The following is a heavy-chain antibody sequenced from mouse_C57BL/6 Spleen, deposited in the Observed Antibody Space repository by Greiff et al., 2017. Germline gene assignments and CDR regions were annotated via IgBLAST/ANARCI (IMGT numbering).Heavy chain of an antibody. CDR1: GYSFTGYY. J-gene: IGHJ2*01. CDR2: INPSTGGT. D-gene: IGHD2-4*01. CDR3: ARSGGITTRNYFDY. V-gene: IGHV1-42*01. Sequence: EVQLQESGPELVKPGASVKISCKASGYSFTGYYMNWVKQSPEKSLEWIGEINPSTGGTTYNQKFKAKATLTVDKSSSTAYMQLKSLTSEDSAVYYCARSGGITTRNYFDYWGQGTNLTVSS.